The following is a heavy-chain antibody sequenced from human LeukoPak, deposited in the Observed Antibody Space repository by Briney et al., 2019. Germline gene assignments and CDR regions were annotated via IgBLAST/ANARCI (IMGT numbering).Heavy chain of an antibody. CDR3: ARDQRPSCLGGICYSGDY. CDR1: GGTFHSYI. V-gene: IGHV1-69*13. Sequence: ASVKVSCKASGGTFHSYIVTWVRQAPGQGLEWMGGIVPIIGTANYAQKFQGRVTITADDSTSTAYMELRSLRSGDTAIYYCARDQRPSCLGGICYSGDYWGQGTLVTVTS. D-gene: IGHD2-15*01. CDR2: IVPIIGTA. J-gene: IGHJ4*02.